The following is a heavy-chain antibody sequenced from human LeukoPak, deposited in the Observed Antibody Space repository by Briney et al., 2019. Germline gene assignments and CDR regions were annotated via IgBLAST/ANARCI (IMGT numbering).Heavy chain of an antibody. CDR2: FSGYNGKT. J-gene: IGHJ4*02. CDR1: GHTFTSYG. V-gene: IGHV1-18*01. D-gene: IGHD3-10*01. Sequence: ASVKVSCKASGHTFTSYGISWVRQAPGQGLEGMGWFSGYNGKTNYAQKLQGRVTITTDTSTRTAYMELRSLRSDDTAVYYCARDYRDVLLWFGELSKWGQGTLVTVSS. CDR3: ARDYRDVLLWFGELSK.